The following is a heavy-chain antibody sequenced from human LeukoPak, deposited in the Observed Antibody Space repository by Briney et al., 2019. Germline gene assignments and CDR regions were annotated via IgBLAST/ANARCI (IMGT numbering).Heavy chain of an antibody. V-gene: IGHV1-18*01. Sequence: SVKVACKASGYTFKSYGISWVRQAPGQGLEWMGWISGYNGNTHYAQKLQGRVTMTKDTSTSTAYMELRSLRSDDTAVYYCARGGRYCSSTTCLEYFQHWGQGTLVTVSS. CDR3: ARGGRYCSSTTCLEYFQH. CDR2: ISGYNGNT. D-gene: IGHD2-2*01. J-gene: IGHJ1*01. CDR1: GYTFKSYG.